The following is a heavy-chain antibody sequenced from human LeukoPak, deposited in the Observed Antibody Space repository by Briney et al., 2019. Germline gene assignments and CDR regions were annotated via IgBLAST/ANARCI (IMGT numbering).Heavy chain of an antibody. CDR1: GYTFTSYY. CDR2: INPSGGST. Sequence: ASVKVSCKASGYTFTSYYMHWVRQAPGQGLEWMGIINPSGGSTSYAQKFQGRVTMTRDTSTSTVYMELSSLRSEDTAVYYCARDSVSPFCSSTSCYGGYYYYYGMDVWGQGTTVTVSS. CDR3: ARDSVSPFCSSTSCYGGYYYYYGMDV. J-gene: IGHJ6*02. D-gene: IGHD2-2*01. V-gene: IGHV1-46*01.